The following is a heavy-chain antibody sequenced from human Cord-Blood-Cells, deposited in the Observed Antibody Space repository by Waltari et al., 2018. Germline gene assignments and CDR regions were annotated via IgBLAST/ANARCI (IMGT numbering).Heavy chain of an antibody. V-gene: IGHV4-34*01. CDR3: AARDAKHAFDI. CDR1: GGSFSGYY. J-gene: IGHJ3*02. Sequence: QVQLQQWGAGLLKPSETMSLTCAVYGGSFSGYYWSRIRQPPGKGLEWIGEINHRGSTNYNPSRKSRVTISVDTSKNQFSLKLSSVTAADTAVYYCAARDAKHAFDIWGQGTMVTVSS. CDR2: INHRGST.